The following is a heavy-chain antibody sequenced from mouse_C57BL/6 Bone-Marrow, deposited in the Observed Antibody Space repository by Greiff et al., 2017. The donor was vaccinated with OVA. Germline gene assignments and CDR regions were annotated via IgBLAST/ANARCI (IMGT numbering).Heavy chain of an antibody. Sequence: QVQLQQSGAELARPGASVKLSCKASGYTFTSYGISWVKQRTGQGLEWIGEIYPRSGNTYYNEKFKGKATLTADKSSSTAYMELRSLTSEDSAVYFCARGDGNYEYYFDYWGQGTTLTVSS. CDR2: IYPRSGNT. D-gene: IGHD2-1*01. V-gene: IGHV1-81*01. CDR3: ARGDGNYEYYFDY. CDR1: GYTFTSYG. J-gene: IGHJ2*01.